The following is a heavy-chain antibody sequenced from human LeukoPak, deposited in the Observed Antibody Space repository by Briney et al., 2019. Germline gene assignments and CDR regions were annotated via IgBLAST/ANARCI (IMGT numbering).Heavy chain of an antibody. CDR2: ISYSSETI. J-gene: IGHJ3*01. CDR3: AKDRGGGSQLGDAYDV. V-gene: IGHV3-9*01. CDR1: GFPFDEHA. Sequence: GRSLRLSCAASGFPFDEHAMHWVRQAPGKDLEWVSGISYSSETIGYVDSVKGRFTISRDNVRKSLYLQMNSLRIEDTALYYCAKDRGGGSQLGDAYDVWGQGTMVSVSS. D-gene: IGHD5-24*01.